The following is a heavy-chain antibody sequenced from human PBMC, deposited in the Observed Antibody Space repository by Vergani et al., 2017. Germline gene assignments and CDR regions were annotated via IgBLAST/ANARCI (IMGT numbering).Heavy chain of an antibody. CDR3: VRARCSGPCFMSNWLDS. Sequence: EVQLVESGGGLIHPGGSLRLSCEGSGFSFSGYWMPWVCQSPEKGLVWVSRIKSDGSITNYADSVKGRFTISRDNAKKTLYLEMNSLRGDDTAIYYCVRARCSGPCFMSNWLDSWGQGTLVTVSS. D-gene: IGHD5-12*01. CDR1: GFSFSGYW. CDR2: IKSDGSIT. J-gene: IGHJ5*01. V-gene: IGHV3-74*01.